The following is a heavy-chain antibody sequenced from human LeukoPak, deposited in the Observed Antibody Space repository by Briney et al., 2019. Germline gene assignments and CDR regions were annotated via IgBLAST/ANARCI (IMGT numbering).Heavy chain of an antibody. CDR1: GGSTSSYY. J-gene: IGHJ4*02. CDR3: ARDRRAGYYFDY. CDR2: IYYSGST. Sequence: PSETLSLTCTVSGGSTSSYYWSWIRQPPGKGLEWIGYIYYSGSTNYNPSLKSRVTISVDTSKNQFSLKLSSVTAADTAVYYCARDRRAGYYFDYWGQGTLVTVSS. V-gene: IGHV4-59*01.